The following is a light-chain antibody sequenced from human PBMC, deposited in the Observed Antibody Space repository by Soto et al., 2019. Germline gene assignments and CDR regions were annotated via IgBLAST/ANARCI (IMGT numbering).Light chain of an antibody. J-gene: IGKJ5*01. CDR3: QQYNNWPIT. CDR1: QTFGSN. Sequence: IVMTQSPATLSVSPGERATISCRASQTFGSNLAWYQQKPGQAPRLLIYGASTRATGIPARFSGSGSGTEFTLTISSLQSEDFAVYYCQQYNNWPITFGQGTRVEIK. V-gene: IGKV3-15*01. CDR2: GAS.